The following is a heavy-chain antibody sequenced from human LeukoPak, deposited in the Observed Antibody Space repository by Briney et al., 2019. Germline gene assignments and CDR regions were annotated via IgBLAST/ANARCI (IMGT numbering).Heavy chain of an antibody. D-gene: IGHD3-9*01. CDR2: ISSSSSYI. Sequence: GGSLRLSCAASGFTFSSYSMNWVRQAPGKGLEWLSSISSSSSYIYYADSVKGRFTISRDNAKNSLYLQMNSLRAEDTAVYYCARHGDNVLRYFDWLSPFDYWGQGTLVTVSS. V-gene: IGHV3-21*01. CDR3: ARHGDNVLRYFDWLSPFDY. J-gene: IGHJ4*02. CDR1: GFTFSSYS.